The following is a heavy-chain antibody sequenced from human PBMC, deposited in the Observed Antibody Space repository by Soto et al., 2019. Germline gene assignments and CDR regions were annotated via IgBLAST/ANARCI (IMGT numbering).Heavy chain of an antibody. Sequence: QVQLVQSGAEVKKPGSSVKVSCKASGGTFNSDTISWVRQAPGQGLEWMGGIIPIFGSPKNAQKFQGRVTITADESTSTVYMEVTSLTSEDTAVYYCARDFVGIVAAGLESWFDPWGQGTLVTVSS. CDR1: GGTFNSDT. CDR3: ARDFVGIVAAGLESWFDP. CDR2: IIPIFGSP. D-gene: IGHD6-13*01. J-gene: IGHJ5*02. V-gene: IGHV1-69*01.